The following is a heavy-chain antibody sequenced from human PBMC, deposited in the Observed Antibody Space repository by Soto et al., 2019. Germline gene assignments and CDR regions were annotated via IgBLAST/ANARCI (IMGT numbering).Heavy chain of an antibody. CDR3: ARHRIAVAGPLDY. CDR1: GGAIRNSIYY. CDR2: IYYDGSV. J-gene: IGHJ4*02. D-gene: IGHD6-19*01. V-gene: IGHV4-39*01. Sequence: QLQLQEPGPGLLEPSETLSLTCTVSGGAIRNSIYYWGWIRQPPGKGLEWIGTIYYDGSVAYSPSLKSRVTLSVDTSRNHFSVKINSVTAADTAVYFCARHRIAVAGPLDYWGQGTLVTVSS.